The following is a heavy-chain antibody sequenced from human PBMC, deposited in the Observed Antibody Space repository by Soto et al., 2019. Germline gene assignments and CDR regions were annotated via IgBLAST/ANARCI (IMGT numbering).Heavy chain of an antibody. CDR3: ARDRGGYCSSTSCYRGYYYYGMDV. V-gene: IGHV1-69*13. D-gene: IGHD2-2*01. J-gene: IGHJ6*02. CDR2: IIPIFGTA. Sequence: SVKFSCKASGVTFSSYAISWVRQAPGQGLELMGGIIPIFGTANYAQKVQGRVTITADESTSTGYMELSSLRSEDTGVYYCARDRGGYCSSTSCYRGYYYYGMDVWGQGTTVTVSS. CDR1: GVTFSSYA.